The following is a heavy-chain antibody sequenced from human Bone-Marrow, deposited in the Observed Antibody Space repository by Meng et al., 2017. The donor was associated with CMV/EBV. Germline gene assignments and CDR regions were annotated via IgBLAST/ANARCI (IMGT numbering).Heavy chain of an antibody. CDR1: GYTFNVFY. V-gene: IGHV1-2*02. CDR2: INPNSGGT. J-gene: IGHJ4*02. CDR3: AREGNYAFDY. Sequence: ASVKVSCKASGYTFNVFYMHWVRQAPGQGLEWLGWINPNSGGTNFAQKFQGRVIMTRDTSISTAYMELSRLTSDDTAVYYCAREGNYAFDYWGQGTLVTVSS. D-gene: IGHD1-7*01.